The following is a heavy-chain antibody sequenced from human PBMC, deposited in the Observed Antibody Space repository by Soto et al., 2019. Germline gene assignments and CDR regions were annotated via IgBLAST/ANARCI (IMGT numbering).Heavy chain of an antibody. CDR2: IHPGDSET. V-gene: IGHV5-51*01. D-gene: IGHD3-3*01. Sequence: GESLKISCRVSGYSFSTYWIGWVRQMSGKGLEWVGIIHPGDSETRYSRSFQGRVTISADRSISTAYLQWSSLKASDTAMYYCASQYYDFWSGYRPNYYYYYGMDVWGQGTTVTVSS. CDR1: GYSFSTYW. J-gene: IGHJ6*02. CDR3: ASQYYDFWSGYRPNYYYYYGMDV.